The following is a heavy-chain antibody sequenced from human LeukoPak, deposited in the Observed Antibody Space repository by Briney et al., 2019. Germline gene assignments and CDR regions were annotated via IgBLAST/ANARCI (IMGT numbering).Heavy chain of an antibody. J-gene: IGHJ4*02. CDR2: IIPIFGTA. D-gene: IGHD1-26*01. Sequence: ASVKVSCKASGGTFSSYGISWVRQAPGQGLEWMGGIIPIFGTANYAQKFQGRVTMTTDTSTSTAYMELRSLRSDDTAVYYCARGPVGEPFDYWGQGTLVTVSS. V-gene: IGHV1-69*05. CDR1: GGTFSSYG. CDR3: ARGPVGEPFDY.